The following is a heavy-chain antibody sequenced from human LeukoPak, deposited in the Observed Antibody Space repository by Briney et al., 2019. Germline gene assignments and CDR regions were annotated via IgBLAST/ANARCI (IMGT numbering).Heavy chain of an antibody. Sequence: GESLKISCKGSGYTFTDYWIGWVRQMPGKGLEWMGMIYPGDSDTRYSPSLQGQVTISADKSVSTAYLQWSSLKASDTAMYYCARGRYCSGSSCQRFDYWGQGTLVTVSS. D-gene: IGHD2-15*01. V-gene: IGHV5-51*01. CDR1: GYTFTDYW. CDR3: ARGRYCSGSSCQRFDY. CDR2: IYPGDSDT. J-gene: IGHJ4*02.